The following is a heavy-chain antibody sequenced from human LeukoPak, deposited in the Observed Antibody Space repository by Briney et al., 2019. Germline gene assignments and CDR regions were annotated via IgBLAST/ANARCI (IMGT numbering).Heavy chain of an antibody. Sequence: SETLSLTCTVSGGSISSSTYYWGWIRQPPGKGLEWIGSIYYSGSTYYNPSLKSRVTISVDTSKNQFSLKLSSVTAADTAVYYCARLYGDRYFNLWGRGTLVTVSS. V-gene: IGHV4-39*01. CDR3: ARLYGDRYFNL. CDR1: GGSISSSTYY. D-gene: IGHD4-17*01. J-gene: IGHJ2*01. CDR2: IYYSGST.